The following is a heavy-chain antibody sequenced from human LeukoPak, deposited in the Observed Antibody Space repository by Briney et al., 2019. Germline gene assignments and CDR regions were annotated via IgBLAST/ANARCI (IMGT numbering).Heavy chain of an antibody. V-gene: IGHV3-30*18. Sequence: GRSLRLSCAASGSTFSNYGMHWVRQAPGKGLEWVVVISHDGSNNNYADSVKGRFTISRDDSKNTLYLQMNSLRPEDTAVYYCAKVRVGTAHFDYWGQGTLVTVSS. D-gene: IGHD2-15*01. CDR2: ISHDGSNN. J-gene: IGHJ4*02. CDR1: GSTFSNYG. CDR3: AKVRVGTAHFDY.